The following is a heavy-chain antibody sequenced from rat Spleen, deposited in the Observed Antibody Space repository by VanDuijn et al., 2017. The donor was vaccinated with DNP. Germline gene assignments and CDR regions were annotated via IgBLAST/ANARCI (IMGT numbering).Heavy chain of an antibody. CDR3: ARRGYYGSYWYFDF. CDR2: ISTNGGNA. Sequence: EVQLVESGGGLVQPGRSLKLSCAASGFTFSKYGMAWVRQASTTGLEWVASISTNGGNAYYRDSVKGRFTISRDNAKSSLYLQMNSLKSEDTATYYCARRGYYGSYWYFDFWGPGTMVTVSS. CDR1: GFTFSKYG. D-gene: IGHD1-6*01. V-gene: IGHV5S13*01. J-gene: IGHJ1*01.